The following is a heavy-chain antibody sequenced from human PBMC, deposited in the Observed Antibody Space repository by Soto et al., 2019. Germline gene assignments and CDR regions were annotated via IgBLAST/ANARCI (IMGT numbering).Heavy chain of an antibody. Sequence: GGSLRLSCAASGFTFSSYAMSWVRQAPGKGLEWVSAISGSGGSTYYADSVKGRFTISRDNSKNTLYLQMNSLRAEDTAVYYCTKRGGAFEDIVVVVAATTFWDFDYWGQGTLVTVSS. D-gene: IGHD2-15*01. CDR1: GFTFSSYA. V-gene: IGHV3-23*01. CDR2: ISGSGGST. CDR3: TKRGGAFEDIVVVVAATTFWDFDY. J-gene: IGHJ4*02.